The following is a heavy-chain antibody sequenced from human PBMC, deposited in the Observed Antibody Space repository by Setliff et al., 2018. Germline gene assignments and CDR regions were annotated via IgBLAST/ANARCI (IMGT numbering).Heavy chain of an antibody. CDR2: ISGSGGNT. CDR1: GFTFSSYT. V-gene: IGHV3-23*01. CDR3: AKDDQIRGHNLDY. J-gene: IGHJ4*02. Sequence: PGGSLRLSCAASGFTFSSYTMSWVRQAPGKGLEWVSAISGSGGNTYYADSVKGRFTISRDNSNNTLYLQMNSLRADDTATCYCAKDDQIRGHNLDYWGQGTLVTVSS. D-gene: IGHD3-10*01.